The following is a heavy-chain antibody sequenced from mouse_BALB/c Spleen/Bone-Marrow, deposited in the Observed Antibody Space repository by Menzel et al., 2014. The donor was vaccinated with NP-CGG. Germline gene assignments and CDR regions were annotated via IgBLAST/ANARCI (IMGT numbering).Heavy chain of an antibody. D-gene: IGHD2-4*01. J-gene: IGHJ2*01. V-gene: IGHV3-5*02. CDR1: GISITTGNYR. CDR3: ARGAMIATGYLDY. CDR2: IYYSGTI. Sequence: EVQLQESGPGLVKPSQTVSLTCTVTGISITTGNYRWGWIRQFPGNKLDWIGNIYYSGTITYYPSLTNRTTITSDTSKNQSFLEMNSLTPEDTATYYCARGAMIATGYLDYGGQGTTLTVSS.